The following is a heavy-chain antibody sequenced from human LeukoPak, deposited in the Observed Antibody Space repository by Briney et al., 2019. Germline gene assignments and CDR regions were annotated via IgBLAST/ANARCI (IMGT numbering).Heavy chain of an antibody. CDR1: GFTVSGNY. CDR3: ARDQVPALAN. CDR2: IYSGGGT. V-gene: IGHV3-66*01. Sequence: GGSLRLSCAASGFTVSGNYMSWVRQARAKGLEWVSFIYSGGGTYYADSVKGRFTISRDNSKNTLYLQMNSPRAEDTAVYYCARDQVPALANWGQGTLVTVSS. D-gene: IGHD5-18*01. J-gene: IGHJ4*02.